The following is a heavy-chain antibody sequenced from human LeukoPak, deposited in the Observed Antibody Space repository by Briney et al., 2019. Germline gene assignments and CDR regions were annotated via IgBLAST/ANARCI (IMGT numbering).Heavy chain of an antibody. V-gene: IGHV4-34*01. J-gene: IGHJ6*02. CDR2: INHSGST. CDR3: ARVPYDFWSGCYPLGLPYGMDV. Sequence: SETLSLTCAVYGGSFSGYYWSWIRQPPGKGLEWIGEINHSGSTNYNPSLKSRVTISVDTSKNQFSLKLSSVTAADTAVYYCARVPYDFWSGCYPLGLPYGMDVWGQGTTVTVSS. D-gene: IGHD3-3*01. CDR1: GGSFSGYY.